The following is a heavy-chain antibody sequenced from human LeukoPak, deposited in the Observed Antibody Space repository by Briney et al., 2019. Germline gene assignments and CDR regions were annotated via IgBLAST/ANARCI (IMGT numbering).Heavy chain of an antibody. Sequence: ASVKVSCKVSGYTLTELSMHWVRQAPGKGLEWMGGFDPEDGETIYAQKFQGRVTMTEDTSTDAAYMELSSLRSEDTAVYYCATSIAGQNYFDYWGQGTLVTVSS. V-gene: IGHV1-24*01. CDR3: ATSIAGQNYFDY. CDR1: GYTLTELS. CDR2: FDPEDGET. D-gene: IGHD6-6*01. J-gene: IGHJ4*02.